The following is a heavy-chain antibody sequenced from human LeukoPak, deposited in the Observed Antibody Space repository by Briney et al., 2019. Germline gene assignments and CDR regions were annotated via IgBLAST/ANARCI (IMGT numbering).Heavy chain of an antibody. Sequence: PGGSLRLSWAASGFAFSSSWMSWVRQAPGKGLEWVANIKQDGSETYYVDSLKGRFTVSRDNAKNSVYLQMNNLRAEDTAVYYCARRAPGYCITTSCPDTYYYYYYMDVWGKGTTVTVSS. J-gene: IGHJ6*03. CDR1: GFAFSSSW. D-gene: IGHD2-2*01. CDR3: ARRAPGYCITTSCPDTYYYYYYMDV. V-gene: IGHV3-7*01. CDR2: IKQDGSET.